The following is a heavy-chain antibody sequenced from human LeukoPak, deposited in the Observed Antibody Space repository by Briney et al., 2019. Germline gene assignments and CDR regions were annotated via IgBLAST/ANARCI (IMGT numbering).Heavy chain of an antibody. D-gene: IGHD3-3*01. Sequence: PGGSLRLSCAASGFTFSSYWMSWVRQAPGKGLEWVANIKQDGSEKYYVDSVKGRFTISRDNAKNSLYLQMNSLRAEDTAVYYCARDAGSYYDFSPPDVWGQGTTVTVSS. CDR1: GFTFSSYW. CDR3: ARDAGSYYDFSPPDV. V-gene: IGHV3-7*01. CDR2: IKQDGSEK. J-gene: IGHJ6*02.